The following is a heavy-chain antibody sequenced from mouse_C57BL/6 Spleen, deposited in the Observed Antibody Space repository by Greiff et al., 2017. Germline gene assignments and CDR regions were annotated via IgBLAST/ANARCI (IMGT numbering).Heavy chain of an antibody. V-gene: IGHV5-4*01. CDR1: GFTFSSYA. Sequence: EVKLVESGGGLVKPGGSLKLSCAASGFTFSSYAMSWVRQTPEKRLEWVATISDGGSYTYYPDNVKGRFTISRDNAKNNLYLQMSHLKSEDTAMYYCARDERAWFAYWGQVTLVTVSA. CDR3: ARDERAWFAY. CDR2: ISDGGSYT. J-gene: IGHJ3*01.